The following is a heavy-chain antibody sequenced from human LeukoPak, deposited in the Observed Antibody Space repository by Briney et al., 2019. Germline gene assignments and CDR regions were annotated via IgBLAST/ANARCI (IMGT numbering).Heavy chain of an antibody. V-gene: IGHV1-18*04. Sequence: GASVKVSCKASGYTFNRYGISWVRQAPGQGLEWMGWISAYNGNTNYAQKLQGRVTMTTDTSTSTAYMELRSLRSDDTAVYYCARGGYCGGDCRGVNWFDPWGQGTLVTVSS. D-gene: IGHD2-21*02. J-gene: IGHJ5*02. CDR2: ISAYNGNT. CDR3: ARGGYCGGDCRGVNWFDP. CDR1: GYTFNRYG.